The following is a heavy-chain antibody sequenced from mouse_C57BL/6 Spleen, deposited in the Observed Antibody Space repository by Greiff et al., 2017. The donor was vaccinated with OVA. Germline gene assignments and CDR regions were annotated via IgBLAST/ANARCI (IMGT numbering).Heavy chain of an antibody. D-gene: IGHD1-1*01. V-gene: IGHV1-66*01. CDR1: GYSFTSYY. J-gene: IGHJ3*01. CDR3: ARSGDYDEFAY. Sequence: VKLQESGPELVKPGASVKISCKASGYSFTSYYIHWVKQRPGQGLEWIGWIYPGSGNTKYNEKFKGKATLTADTSSSTAYMQLSSLTSEDSAVYYCARSGDYDEFAYWGQGTLVTVSA. CDR2: IYPGSGNT.